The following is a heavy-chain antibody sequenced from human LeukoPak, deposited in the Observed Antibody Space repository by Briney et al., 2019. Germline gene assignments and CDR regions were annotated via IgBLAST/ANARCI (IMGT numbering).Heavy chain of an antibody. CDR1: GGSFSTST. CDR2: IIPLFGAA. D-gene: IGHD4-23*01. Sequence: SVKVSCKASGGSFSTSTISWVRQAPEQGLEWMGGIIPLFGAANYAQKFKGRVAITADKSTSTAYMELSTLRSEDTAVYYCARDNPNYGGNWFDPWGQGTMVTVSS. J-gene: IGHJ5*02. CDR3: ARDNPNYGGNWFDP. V-gene: IGHV1-69*06.